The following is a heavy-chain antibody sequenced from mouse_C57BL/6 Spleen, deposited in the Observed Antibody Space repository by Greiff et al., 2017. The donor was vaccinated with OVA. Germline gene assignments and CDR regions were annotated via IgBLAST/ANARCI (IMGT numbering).Heavy chain of an antibody. V-gene: IGHV7-3*01. CDR2: IRNKANGYTS. CDR3: ARYHGGYYPWFAY. D-gene: IGHD2-3*01. J-gene: IGHJ3*01. CDR1: GFTFTDYY. Sequence: EVKLVESGGGLVQPGGSLSLSCAASGFTFTDYYMSWVRQPPGKALEWLGFIRNKANGYTSQYSVSVKGRFTSSRDNSQSNLYIQMNDLRAEDSADYYCARYHGGYYPWFAYWGQGTLVTVSA.